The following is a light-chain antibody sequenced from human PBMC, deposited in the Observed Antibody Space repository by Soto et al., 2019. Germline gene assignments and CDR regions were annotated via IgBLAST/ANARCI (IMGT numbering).Light chain of an antibody. V-gene: IGKV4-1*01. Sequence: DIVMTQSPDSLSVSLGERATINCKSGKTVLHGSNYLAWYQQRAGQPPKLLIYWASTRESGVPDRFSGSGSGTDFTLTISSLQAEDVAVYYCQQYYTTPVTFGQGTKVEI. CDR1: KTVLHGSNY. CDR2: WAS. CDR3: QQYYTTPVT. J-gene: IGKJ1*01.